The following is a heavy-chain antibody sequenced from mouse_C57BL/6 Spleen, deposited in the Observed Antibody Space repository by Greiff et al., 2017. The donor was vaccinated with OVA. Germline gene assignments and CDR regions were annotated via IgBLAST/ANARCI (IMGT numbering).Heavy chain of an antibody. J-gene: IGHJ4*01. CDR3: ARRSNYDYAMDY. Sequence: VQLQQSGAELVKPGASVKMSCKASGYTFTTYPIEWMKQNHGKSLEWIGNFHPYNDDTKYNEKFKGKATLTVEKSSSTVYLELSRFTSDASAVFYCARRSNYDYAMDYWGQGTSVTVSS. CDR1: GYTFTTYP. D-gene: IGHD2-5*01. CDR2: FHPYNDDT. V-gene: IGHV1-47*01.